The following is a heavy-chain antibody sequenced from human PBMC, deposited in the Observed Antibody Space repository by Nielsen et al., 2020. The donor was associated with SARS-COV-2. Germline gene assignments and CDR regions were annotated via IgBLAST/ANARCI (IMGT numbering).Heavy chain of an antibody. D-gene: IGHD3-10*01. V-gene: IGHV1-46*01. CDR3: ARPGVSGSSYYYYGMDV. CDR1: GYTFTGYY. Sequence: ASVKVSCKASGYTFTGYYMNWVRQAPGQGLEWMGIINPSGGSTSYAQKFQGRVTMTRDTSTSTVYMELSSLRSEDTAVYYCARPGVSGSSYYYYGMDVWGQGTTVTVSS. J-gene: IGHJ6*02. CDR2: INPSGGST.